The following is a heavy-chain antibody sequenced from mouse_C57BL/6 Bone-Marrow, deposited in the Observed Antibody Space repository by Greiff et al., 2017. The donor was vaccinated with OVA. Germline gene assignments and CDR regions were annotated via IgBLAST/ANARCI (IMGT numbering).Heavy chain of an antibody. J-gene: IGHJ2*01. CDR1: GYTFTSYW. V-gene: IGHV1-69*01. Sequence: VQLQQPGAELVMPGASVKLSCKASGYTFTSYWMHWVKQRPGQGLGWIGEIDPSDSYTNYNQKFKGKSTLTVDKSSSTAYMQLSSLTSEDSAVYYCAREVDYWGQGTTLTVSS. CDR2: IDPSDSYT. CDR3: AREVDY.